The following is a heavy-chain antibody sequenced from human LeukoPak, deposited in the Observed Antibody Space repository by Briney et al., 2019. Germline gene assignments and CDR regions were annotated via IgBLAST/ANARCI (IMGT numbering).Heavy chain of an antibody. CDR2: IKGKTDGGTA. CDR1: GFPFTNAW. Sequence: PGGSLRLSCVVSGFPFTNAWMSWVRQAPGKGLEWVGRIKGKTDGGTADYAAPVRGRFTMWRDDARSALYLQMNSLQTEDTAVYYCTPDLMDVWGKGTTVTVSS. J-gene: IGHJ6*03. CDR3: TPDLMDV. V-gene: IGHV3-15*01.